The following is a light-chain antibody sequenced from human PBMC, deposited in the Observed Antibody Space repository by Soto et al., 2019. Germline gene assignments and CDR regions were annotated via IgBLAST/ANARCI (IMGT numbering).Light chain of an antibody. CDR3: QSYDSSLRGYV. CDR2: GNS. Sequence: QSVVTQPPSVSGAPGQRVTISCTGSSSSIGARYDVHWYQQLPGTAPKLIIYGNSDRPSGVPDRFSGSKSGTSASLAITGLQAQDEADYYCQSYDSSLRGYVFGTGTKLTVL. J-gene: IGLJ1*01. CDR1: SSSIGARYD. V-gene: IGLV1-40*01.